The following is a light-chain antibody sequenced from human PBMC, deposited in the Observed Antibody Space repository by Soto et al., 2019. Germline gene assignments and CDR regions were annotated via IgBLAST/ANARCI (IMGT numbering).Light chain of an antibody. J-gene: IGKJ3*01. Sequence: EIVLTQSPGTLSLSPGERATLSCRASQSVSSSYLAWDQQKPGQAPRLLIDGAPSRATGIPDRFSGSGSGIDFTLTISRLEPDDFAVYYCQQYGSSPFTFGPGTKVDIK. V-gene: IGKV3-20*01. CDR1: QSVSSSY. CDR2: GAP. CDR3: QQYGSSPFT.